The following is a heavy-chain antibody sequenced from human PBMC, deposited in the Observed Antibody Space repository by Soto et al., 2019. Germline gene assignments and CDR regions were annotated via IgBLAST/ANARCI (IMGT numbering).Heavy chain of an antibody. CDR1: GFPFSSYA. CDR2: ISYDGSNK. V-gene: IGHV3-30-3*01. CDR3: ARAYYYDSSGYYTPLDY. D-gene: IGHD3-22*01. J-gene: IGHJ4*02. Sequence: GGPLRLSCAAPGFPFSSYAMPWVRQAPGRGLEWVAVISYDGSNKYYADSVKGRFTISRDNSKNTLYLQMNSLRAEDTAVYYCARAYYYDSSGYYTPLDYWGQGTLVTVSS.